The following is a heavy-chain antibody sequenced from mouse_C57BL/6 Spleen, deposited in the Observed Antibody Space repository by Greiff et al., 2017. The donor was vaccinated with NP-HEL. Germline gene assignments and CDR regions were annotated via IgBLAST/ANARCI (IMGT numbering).Heavy chain of an antibody. CDR2: IDPSDSET. D-gene: IGHD3-2*02. CDR3: ARSGPDSSGPDY. Sequence: VQLQQPGAELVRPGSSVKLSCKASGYTFTSYWLHWVKQRPIQGLEWIGNIDPSDSETHYNQKFKDKATLTVDKSSSTAYMQLSSLTSEDSAVYYCARSGPDSSGPDYGGQGTTLTVSS. J-gene: IGHJ2*01. CDR1: GYTFTSYW. V-gene: IGHV1-52*01.